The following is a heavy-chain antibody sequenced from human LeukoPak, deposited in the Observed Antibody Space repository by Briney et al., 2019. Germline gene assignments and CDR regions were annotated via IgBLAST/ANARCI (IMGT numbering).Heavy chain of an antibody. CDR2: INPNSSGT. D-gene: IGHD1-1*01. Sequence: ASVKVSCKASGYTFTGYYMHWVRQAPGQGLEWMGRINPNSSGTNYAQKFQGRVTMTRDTSISTAYMELSRLRSDDTAVYYCARRPRTGTTVDYWGQGTLVTVSS. CDR1: GYTFTGYY. V-gene: IGHV1-2*06. CDR3: ARRPRTGTTVDY. J-gene: IGHJ4*02.